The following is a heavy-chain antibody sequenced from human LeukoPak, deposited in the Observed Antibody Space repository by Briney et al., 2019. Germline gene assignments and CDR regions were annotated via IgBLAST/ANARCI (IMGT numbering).Heavy chain of an antibody. Sequence: ASVKVSCKASGGTFSSYAISWVRQAPGQGLEWMGGIIPIFGTANYAQKFQGRVTITADESTSTAYMEPSSLRSEDTAVYYCARYGLSSGIDYWGQGTLVTVSS. CDR3: ARYGLSSGIDY. J-gene: IGHJ4*02. CDR1: GGTFSSYA. CDR2: IIPIFGTA. V-gene: IGHV1-69*01. D-gene: IGHD3-10*01.